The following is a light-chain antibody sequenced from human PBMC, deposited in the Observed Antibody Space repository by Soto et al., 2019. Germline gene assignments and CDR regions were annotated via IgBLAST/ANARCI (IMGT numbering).Light chain of an antibody. CDR3: QLFGNSRT. Sequence: VLTQSPATLSLYSGERATLSCRASETISSGYLAWYQKRSGQAPRLLIYAGSRRAAGIPDRFSGRGSGTDFTLTIYTLEPEDSAVYYCQLFGNSRTFGQGTRVEVK. CDR2: AGS. CDR1: ETISSGY. V-gene: IGKV3-20*01. J-gene: IGKJ1*01.